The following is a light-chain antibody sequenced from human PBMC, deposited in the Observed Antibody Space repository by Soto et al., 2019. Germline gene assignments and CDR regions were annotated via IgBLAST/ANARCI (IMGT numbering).Light chain of an antibody. Sequence: EIVLTQSPATPSLSPGERATLSCRASQSVSSNLAWYQQKPGQAPRLLIYGASTRATGVPARFSGSGSGTEFTLTISSLQSEDFAVYYCQQYNNWPRTFGQGTLLEIK. CDR3: QQYNNWPRT. V-gene: IGKV3-15*01. CDR2: GAS. CDR1: QSVSSN. J-gene: IGKJ5*01.